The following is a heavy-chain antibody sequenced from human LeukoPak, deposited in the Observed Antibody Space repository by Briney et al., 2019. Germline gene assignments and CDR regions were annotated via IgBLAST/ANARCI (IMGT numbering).Heavy chain of an antibody. V-gene: IGHV4-39*07. Sequence: SETLSLTCSVSGGSITSNDYSWGWVRQPPGKGLEWIGNVYTSGSTYYNPSLKSRVTISVDTSKNQFSLKLSSVTAADTAVYYCARGSGSYRYYFDYWGQGTLVTVSS. D-gene: IGHD1-26*01. CDR1: GGSITSNDYS. J-gene: IGHJ4*02. CDR3: ARGSGSYRYYFDY. CDR2: VYTSGST.